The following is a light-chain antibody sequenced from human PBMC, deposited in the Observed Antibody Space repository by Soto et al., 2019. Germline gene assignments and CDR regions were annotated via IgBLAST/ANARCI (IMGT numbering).Light chain of an antibody. CDR3: QQRSSWPPT. J-gene: IGKJ4*01. V-gene: IGKV3-11*01. CDR1: QSVSSY. Sequence: EIVLTQSPATLSLSPGERATLSCRASQSVSSYLAWYQQKPGQAPRLLIYDASNRATGIPARFSGSGSGTDFTLTISSLEPEDSAVYYCQQRSSWPPTFGGGTKVEIK. CDR2: DAS.